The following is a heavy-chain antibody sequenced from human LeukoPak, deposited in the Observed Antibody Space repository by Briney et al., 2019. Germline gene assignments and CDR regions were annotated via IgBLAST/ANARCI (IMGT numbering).Heavy chain of an antibody. CDR2: IYHSGST. D-gene: IGHD3-16*01. V-gene: IGHV4-4*02. Sequence: SETLSLTCAVSGGSISSNKWWNWVRQPPGKGLEWIGEIYHSGSTNYNPSLKSRVTISLDKSKNQFSLKLTSVTAADTAVYYCASGGDLTPLDYWGQGTLATVSS. CDR1: GGSISSNKW. J-gene: IGHJ4*02. CDR3: ASGGDLTPLDY.